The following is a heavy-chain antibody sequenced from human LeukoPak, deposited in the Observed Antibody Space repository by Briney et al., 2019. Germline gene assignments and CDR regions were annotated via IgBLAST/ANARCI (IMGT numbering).Heavy chain of an antibody. CDR2: IVVGSGNT. V-gene: IGHV1-58*02. CDR1: GFTFTSSA. J-gene: IGHJ3*02. CDR3: AAGGDYDYVWGSYRYTEGHAFDI. D-gene: IGHD3-16*02. Sequence: SVTVSCKASGFTFTSSAMQWVRQARGQRLEWIGWIVVGSGNTNYAQKFQERVTITRDMSTSTAYMELSSLRSEDTAVYYCAAGGDYDYVWGSYRYTEGHAFDIWGQGTMVTVSS.